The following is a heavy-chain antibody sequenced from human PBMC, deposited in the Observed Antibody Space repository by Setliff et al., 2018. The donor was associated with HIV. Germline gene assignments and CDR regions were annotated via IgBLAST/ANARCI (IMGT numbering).Heavy chain of an antibody. CDR2: ISHSGAT. Sequence: PSETLFLTCAVYGGSFSHGYWSWIRQPPGKRPEWIGDISHSGATYYNPSLTSRVTISVDTSRNQFSLKLRSVTAADTAAYYCARLGYVSGGFYKTPGPYYFDYWGQGALVTVSS. D-gene: IGHD3-10*01. J-gene: IGHJ4*02. CDR1: GGSFSHGY. V-gene: IGHV4-34*01. CDR3: ARLGYVSGGFYKTPGPYYFDY.